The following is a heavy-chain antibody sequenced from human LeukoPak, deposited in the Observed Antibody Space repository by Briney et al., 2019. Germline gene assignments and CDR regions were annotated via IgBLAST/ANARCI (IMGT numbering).Heavy chain of an antibody. CDR1: GFTFSSYA. Sequence: GGSLRLSCAASGFTFSSYAMHWVRQAPGKGLEWVAFISYDGSNKYYADSVKGRFTISRDNAKNSLYLQMNSLRAEDTAVYYCARDQRMSDVWGQGTTVTVSS. J-gene: IGHJ6*02. CDR3: ARDQRMSDV. V-gene: IGHV3-30*03. D-gene: IGHD2-8*01. CDR2: ISYDGSNK.